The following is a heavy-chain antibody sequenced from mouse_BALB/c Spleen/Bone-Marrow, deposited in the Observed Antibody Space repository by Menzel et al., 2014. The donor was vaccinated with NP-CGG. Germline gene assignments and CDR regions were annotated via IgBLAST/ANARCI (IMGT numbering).Heavy chain of an antibody. Sequence: VQLQQSGTVLARPGASVKMSCKASGYTFTSYWMHWVKQRPGQGLEWIGTIYPGNSDTTYNQKFKGKAKLTAVTSISTAYMELSSLTNEDAAVYYCSTLARNYCDYGGQGTSLTVSS. CDR1: GYTFTSYW. CDR3: STLARNYCDY. J-gene: IGHJ2*02. CDR2: IYPGNSDT. V-gene: IGHV1-5*01.